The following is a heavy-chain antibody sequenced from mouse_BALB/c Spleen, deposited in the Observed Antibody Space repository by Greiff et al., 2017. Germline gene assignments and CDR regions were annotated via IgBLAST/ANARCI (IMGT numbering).Heavy chain of an antibody. CDR1: GFTFSSFG. CDR3: ARSGYRSYHYFDY. V-gene: IGHV5-17*02. D-gene: IGHD2-14*01. CDR2: ISSGSSTI. J-gene: IGHJ2*01. Sequence: EVKLMESGGGLVQPGGSRKLSCAASGFTFSSFGMHWVRQAPEKGLEWVAYISSGSSTIYYADTVKGRFTISRDNPKNTLFLQMTSLRSEDTAMYYCARSGYRSYHYFDYWGQGTTLTVSS.